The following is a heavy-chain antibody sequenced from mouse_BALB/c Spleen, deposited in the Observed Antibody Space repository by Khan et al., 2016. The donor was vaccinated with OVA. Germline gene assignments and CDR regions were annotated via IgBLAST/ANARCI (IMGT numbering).Heavy chain of an antibody. CDR1: GFAFSGSG. V-gene: IGHV5-6-3*01. J-gene: IGHJ1*01. D-gene: IGHD2-14*01. CDR2: INSNGGTS. Sequence: EVELVESGGGLVQPGGSLKLSCAASGFAFSGSGMSWVRQTPDKRLELVATINSNGGTSYYPDSVRGRFTISRDNAKNTLHLQMSSLKSEDTAMYYCARVFYRYDEGYWYVDVWGAGTTVTVSS. CDR3: ARVFYRYDEGYWYVDV.